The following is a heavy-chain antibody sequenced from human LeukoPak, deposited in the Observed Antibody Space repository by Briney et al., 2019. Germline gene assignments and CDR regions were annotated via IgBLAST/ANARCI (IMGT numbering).Heavy chain of an antibody. CDR3: AKRSPRNYYYNMDV. Sequence: PGGSLRLSCAASGFTFSNYAMSSVPQAPGKGLEWVSAILESGGSTYYADSVKGRFTISRDNSKNTLYLQMNSLRAEDTAVYYCAKRSPRNYYYNMDVWGQGTTVTVSS. D-gene: IGHD1-14*01. CDR2: ILESGGST. J-gene: IGHJ6*02. CDR1: GFTFSNYA. V-gene: IGHV3-23*01.